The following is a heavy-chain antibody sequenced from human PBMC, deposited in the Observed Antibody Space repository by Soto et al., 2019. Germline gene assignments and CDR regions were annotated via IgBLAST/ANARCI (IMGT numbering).Heavy chain of an antibody. V-gene: IGHV3-23*04. CDR3: AKLKGGLGRFYGMDA. CDR1: GSSFGNYP. D-gene: IGHD3-3*01. CDR2: ISSGGGTT. Sequence: DEQLVESGGGSLHPGGSRRLSVPPSGSSFGNYPMPGVRQSPGKGLEWVSLISSGGGTTNYADSVKGRFSISRDNSQNMLYLQMNGLRGEDTALYYCAKLKGGLGRFYGMDAWGQGTMVIVSS. J-gene: IGHJ6*02.